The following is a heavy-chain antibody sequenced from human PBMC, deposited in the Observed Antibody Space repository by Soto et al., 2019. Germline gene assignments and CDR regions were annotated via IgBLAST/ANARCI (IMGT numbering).Heavy chain of an antibody. J-gene: IGHJ4*02. CDR2: IIPIVGRA. V-gene: IGHV1-69*11. Sequence: SVKVSCKASGYTFTSYYMHWVRQAPGQGLEWMGRIIPIVGRASYAQKFQGRVTITADESTSTAYMELSSLRSEDTAVYYCARYDILTGPTLDYWGQGTLVTVSS. CDR1: GYTFTSYY. CDR3: ARYDILTGPTLDY. D-gene: IGHD3-9*01.